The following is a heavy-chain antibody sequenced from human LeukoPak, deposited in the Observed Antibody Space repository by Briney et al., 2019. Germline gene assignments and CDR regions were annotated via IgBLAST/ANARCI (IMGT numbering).Heavy chain of an antibody. D-gene: IGHD1-26*01. Sequence: GSLRLSCAASGFTFINYAMSWIRQPPGKGLEWIGEINHSGSTNYNPSLKSRVTISVDTSKNQFSLKLSSVTAADTAVYYCARGRIVGATYGWFDPWGQGTLVTVSS. CDR2: INHSGST. CDR3: ARGRIVGATYGWFDP. CDR1: GFTFINYA. J-gene: IGHJ5*02. V-gene: IGHV4-34*01.